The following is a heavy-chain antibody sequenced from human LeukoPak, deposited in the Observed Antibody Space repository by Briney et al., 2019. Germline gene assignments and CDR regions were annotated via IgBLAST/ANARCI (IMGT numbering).Heavy chain of an antibody. CDR2: IYYSGST. D-gene: IGHD1-7*01. CDR1: GGSVSSGSYY. CDR3: ARDVSGPELLDV. Sequence: PSETLSLTCTVSGGSVSSGSYYWSWIRQPPGKGLEWIGYIYYSGSTYYNPSLKSRVTISVDTSKNQFSLKLSSVTAADAAVYYCARDVSGPELLDVWGQGTTVTVSS. V-gene: IGHV4-31*03. J-gene: IGHJ6*02.